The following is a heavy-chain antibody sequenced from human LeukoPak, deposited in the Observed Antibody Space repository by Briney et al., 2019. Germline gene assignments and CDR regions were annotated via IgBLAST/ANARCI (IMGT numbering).Heavy chain of an antibody. CDR2: IYYSGNT. J-gene: IGHJ3*02. D-gene: IGHD7-27*01. CDR1: GGSISTFY. CDR3: ARGSRGDGAAFDI. Sequence: SSETLSLTCTVSGGSISTFYWSWIRQPRGKGLEWIGYIYYSGNTNYNPSLKSRVAISVDTSNNQFSLNLNFVTAADTAVYYCARGSRGDGAAFDIWGQGTLVTVSS. V-gene: IGHV4-59*01.